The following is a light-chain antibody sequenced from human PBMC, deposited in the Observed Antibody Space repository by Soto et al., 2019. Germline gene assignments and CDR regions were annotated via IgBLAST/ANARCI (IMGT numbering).Light chain of an antibody. V-gene: IGLV2-8*01. CDR3: KSYAGSKTYV. Sequence: QSALTQPPSASGSPGQSVTISCTGTQNDVGFYDFVSWYQHHPGKAPRLIIYEVVQRPSGVPDRFSGSKSGNTASLTVSGHQAADKADYFCKSYAGSKTYVVGSGTKVNGL. CDR1: QNDVGFYDF. J-gene: IGLJ6*01. CDR2: EVV.